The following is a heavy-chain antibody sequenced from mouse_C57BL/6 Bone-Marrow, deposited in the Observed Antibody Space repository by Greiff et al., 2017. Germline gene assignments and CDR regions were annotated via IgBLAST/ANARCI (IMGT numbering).Heavy chain of an antibody. J-gene: IGHJ4*01. D-gene: IGHD1-1*01. CDR3: ERSGITVVDRDY. Sequence: QVQLQQPGAELVKPGASVKLSCKASGYTFTSYWMHWVKQRPGQGLEWIGMIHPNSGSTNYNEKFKSKATLTVDKSSRTAYMQLSSLTSEDYAVYDCERSGITVVDRDYWGQGTSVTVSS. CDR1: GYTFTSYW. V-gene: IGHV1-64*01. CDR2: IHPNSGST.